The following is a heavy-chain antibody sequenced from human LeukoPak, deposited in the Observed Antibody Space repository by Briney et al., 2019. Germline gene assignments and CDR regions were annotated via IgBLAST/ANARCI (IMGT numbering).Heavy chain of an antibody. V-gene: IGHV4-34*01. J-gene: IGHJ5*02. CDR2: INHSGST. CDR3: ARVQPARYFVGGSWFDP. Sequence: SETLSLTCAVYGGSFSGYYWSWIRQPPGKGLEWIGEINHSGSTNYNPSLKSRVTISVDTSKNQFSLKLSSVTAADTAVYYCARVQPARYFVGGSWFDPWGQGTLVTVSS. D-gene: IGHD3-9*01. CDR1: GGSFSGYY.